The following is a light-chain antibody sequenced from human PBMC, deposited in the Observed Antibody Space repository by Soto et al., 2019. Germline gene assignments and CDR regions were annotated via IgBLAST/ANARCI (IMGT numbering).Light chain of an antibody. J-gene: IGLJ1*01. V-gene: IGLV2-14*03. CDR1: SSDVGSYNY. CDR2: DVS. Sequence: QPALAQPASVSGSPGQSITISCTGTSSDVGSYNYVSWYQQHPGKAPKLMIYDVSNRPSGVSNRFSGSKSGNTASLTISGLQAEDEADYYCSSYTSSSLYVFGTGTXVTVL. CDR3: SSYTSSSLYV.